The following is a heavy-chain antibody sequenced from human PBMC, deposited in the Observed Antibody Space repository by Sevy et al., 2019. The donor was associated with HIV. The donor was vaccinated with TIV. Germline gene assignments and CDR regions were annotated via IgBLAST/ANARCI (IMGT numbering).Heavy chain of an antibody. CDR1: GFTVSRNY. D-gene: IGHD4-17*01. V-gene: IGHV3-53*01. J-gene: IGHJ3*02. Sequence: GGSLRLSCAASGFTVSRNYMSWVRQAPGKGLEWVSVIYSGGDTYYADSVKGRFTISRDNSKNTVSLQMNSLRAEDTALYYSARQTTVQDAFDIWGQGTMVTVSS. CDR2: IYSGGDT. CDR3: ARQTTVQDAFDI.